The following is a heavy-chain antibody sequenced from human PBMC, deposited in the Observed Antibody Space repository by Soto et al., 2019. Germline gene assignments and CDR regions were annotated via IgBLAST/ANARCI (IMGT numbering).Heavy chain of an antibody. D-gene: IGHD2-21*01. Sequence: PSETLSLTCSVSGYSVSSSDYYWAWIRQPPGKGLEWIGSMLYSGLTYYNPSLKSRVTLSVDTSKNQFSVRLNSVTASDTAVYFCGRVVEGATRHTDFDSWGQGTLVTVSS. CDR1: GYSVSSSDYY. CDR3: GRVVEGATRHTDFDS. V-gene: IGHV4-39*01. J-gene: IGHJ5*01. CDR2: MLYSGLT.